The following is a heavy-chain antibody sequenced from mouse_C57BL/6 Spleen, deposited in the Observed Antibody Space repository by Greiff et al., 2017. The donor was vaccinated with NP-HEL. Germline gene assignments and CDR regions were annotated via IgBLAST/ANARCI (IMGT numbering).Heavy chain of an antibody. V-gene: IGHV6-3*01. Sequence: EVQGVESGGGLVQPGGSMKLSCVASGFTFSNYWMNWVRQSPEKGLEWVAQIRLKSDNYATHYAESVKGRFTISRDDSKSSVYLQMNNLRAEDIGIYYCTGLYDGYWGYAMDYWGQGTSVTVSS. CDR1: GFTFSNYW. CDR2: IRLKSDNYAT. J-gene: IGHJ4*01. CDR3: TGLYDGYWGYAMDY. D-gene: IGHD2-3*01.